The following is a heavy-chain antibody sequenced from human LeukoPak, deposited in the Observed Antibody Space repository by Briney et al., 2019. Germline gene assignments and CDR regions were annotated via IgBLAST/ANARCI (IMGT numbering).Heavy chain of an antibody. Sequence: ASVKVSCKASGGTFSSYTINWVRQATGQGLEWMGRMNPNSGNTGYAQKFQGRVSITRNNSISTAYMELSSLRSEDTAVYYCARVRIRGYNWFDPWGQGTLVTVSS. J-gene: IGHJ5*02. D-gene: IGHD1-14*01. CDR3: ARVRIRGYNWFDP. V-gene: IGHV1-8*03. CDR2: MNPNSGNT. CDR1: GGTFSSYT.